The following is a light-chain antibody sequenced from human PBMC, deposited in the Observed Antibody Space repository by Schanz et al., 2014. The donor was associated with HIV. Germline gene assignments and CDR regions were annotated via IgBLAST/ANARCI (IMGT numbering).Light chain of an antibody. V-gene: IGLV2-14*01. CDR1: SSDVGGYNS. CDR3: SSFTSSNTWV. J-gene: IGLJ3*02. CDR2: DVS. Sequence: QSALTQPASASGSPGQSVTISCTGTSSDVGGYNSVSWFQQYPGKAPKLIIYDVSNRPSGVSNRFSGSKSANTASLTISGLQAEDEADYHCSSFTSSNTWVFGGGTKLTVL.